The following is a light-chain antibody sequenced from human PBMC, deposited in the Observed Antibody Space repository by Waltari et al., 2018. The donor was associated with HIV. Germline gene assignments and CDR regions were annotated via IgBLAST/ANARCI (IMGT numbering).Light chain of an antibody. V-gene: IGLV1-51*02. J-gene: IGLJ2*01. CDR1: PSNIGTTY. Sequence: QSILPPPPSVSAAPGQKVTISLSGSPSNIGTTYIYWYQQIPGTAPKLLICEDNKRPSGMPDRFSGSKSGTSATLGITGLQTGDEAYYCCGTWDDTLSAGVFGVGTHLTVL. CDR3: GTWDDTLSAGV. CDR2: EDN.